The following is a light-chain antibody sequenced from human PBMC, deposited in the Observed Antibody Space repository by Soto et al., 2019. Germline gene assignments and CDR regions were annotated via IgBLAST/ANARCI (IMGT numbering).Light chain of an antibody. CDR2: GAS. CDR1: QSVSSH. V-gene: IGKV3-11*01. J-gene: IGKJ4*01. Sequence: EIVLTQSPASLSLSPGERATLSCRASQSVSSHLAWFQHRPGQAPRLLIYGASNRATGIPARFGGSGSGTNFTLTISSLEPEDFAVYYCQQRSNWPPVLTFGGGTKVEIK. CDR3: QQRSNWPPVLT.